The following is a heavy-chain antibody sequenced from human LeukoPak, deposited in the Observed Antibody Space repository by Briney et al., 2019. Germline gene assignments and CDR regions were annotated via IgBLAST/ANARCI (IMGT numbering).Heavy chain of an antibody. V-gene: IGHV3-23*01. CDR2: ISGSGGST. CDR1: GFTFNNYA. CDR3: AKHGPYDYVWGSYRLSIDY. Sequence: PGGSLRLSCAASGFTFNNYAMSWVRQAPGKGLEWVSAISGSGGSTYYADSVKGRFTISRDNSKNTLYLQMNSLRAEDTAVYYCAKHGPYDYVWGSYRLSIDYWGQGTLVTVSS. D-gene: IGHD3-16*02. J-gene: IGHJ4*02.